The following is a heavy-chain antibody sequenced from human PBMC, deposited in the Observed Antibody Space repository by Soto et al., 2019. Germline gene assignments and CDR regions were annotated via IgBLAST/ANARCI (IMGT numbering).Heavy chain of an antibody. Sequence: EVQLVESGGGLVQPGGSLRLSCEASGFTFRNYDMHWVRQGTGKGLEWVSGISAAGDPDYADSVEGRFTISRENAQNSFFMQMNCLRVGDTAVYYCARTGRDFYGLDVWGQGTTVIVSS. D-gene: IGHD1-1*01. V-gene: IGHV3-13*05. CDR3: ARTGRDFYGLDV. J-gene: IGHJ6*02. CDR1: GFTFRNYD. CDR2: ISAAGDP.